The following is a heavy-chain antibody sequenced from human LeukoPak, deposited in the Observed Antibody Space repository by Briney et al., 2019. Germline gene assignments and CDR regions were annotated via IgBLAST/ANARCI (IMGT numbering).Heavy chain of an antibody. CDR1: GYTFAGYY. J-gene: IGHJ4*02. D-gene: IGHD3-22*01. Sequence: ASVKVSCKTSGYTFAGYYIHWVRQAPGQGLEWMGWIDPHSGGRSFAQKFQGRVTMTKDTSLTTAYMELSSLRSEDRAVYYCARDLGTGTWYYDSSGYRYWGQGTLVTVSS. CDR2: IDPHSGGR. CDR3: ARDLGTGTWYYDSSGYRY. V-gene: IGHV1-2*02.